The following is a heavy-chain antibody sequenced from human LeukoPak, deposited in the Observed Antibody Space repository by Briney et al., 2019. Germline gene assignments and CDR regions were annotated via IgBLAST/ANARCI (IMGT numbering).Heavy chain of an antibody. CDR3: ARTVGYYDSSGYQD. Sequence: ASVKVSCEASGYTFTGYYMHWVRQAPGQGLEWMGWINPNSGGTNYAQKFQGRVTMTRDTSISTAYMELSRLRSDDTAVYYCARTVGYYDSSGYQDWGQGTLVTVSS. CDR2: INPNSGGT. J-gene: IGHJ4*02. V-gene: IGHV1-2*02. CDR1: GYTFTGYY. D-gene: IGHD3-22*01.